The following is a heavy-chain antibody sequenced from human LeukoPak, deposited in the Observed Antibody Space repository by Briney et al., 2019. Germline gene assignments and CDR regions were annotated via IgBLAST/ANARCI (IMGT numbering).Heavy chain of an antibody. CDR1: GGSFSGYY. V-gene: IGHV4-34*01. D-gene: IGHD5-12*01. Sequence: SETLSLTCAVYGGSFSGYYWSWIRQPPGKGLEWIGEINHSGSTNYNPSLKSRVTISVDTSKNQFSLKLSSVTAADTAVYYCARDRGRVMVATRGIDYWGQGTLVTVSS. CDR3: ARDRGRVMVATRGIDY. CDR2: INHSGST. J-gene: IGHJ4*02.